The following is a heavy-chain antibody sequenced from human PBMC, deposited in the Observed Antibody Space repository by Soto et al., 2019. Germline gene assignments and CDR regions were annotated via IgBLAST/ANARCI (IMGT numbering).Heavy chain of an antibody. Sequence: EVQLVESGGGLVKPGGSLRLSCEASGFTFSSYSMIWVRQAPGKGLEWVSSISTTSGYIYYADSVKGRFTISRDNAKNSLYLRMNSLRAEDTAVYYCAREGSLYNDYISNCADYWGQGTLVTVSS. D-gene: IGHD4-4*01. CDR2: ISTTSGYI. V-gene: IGHV3-21*01. CDR1: GFTFSSYS. J-gene: IGHJ4*02. CDR3: AREGSLYNDYISNCADY.